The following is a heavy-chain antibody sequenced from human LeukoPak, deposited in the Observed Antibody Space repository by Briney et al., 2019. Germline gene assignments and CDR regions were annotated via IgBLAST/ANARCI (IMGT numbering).Heavy chain of an antibody. Sequence: PSETLSLTCAVYGGSFSGYYWSWVRQPPGKGLQWIGEINHTGSTRYTPSLKSRVTISVDTSQNQFSLKLSSVTAADTAVYYCARDGYSGSDALWGQGTLVTVSS. CDR1: GGSFSGYY. CDR3: ARDGYSGSDAL. J-gene: IGHJ4*02. D-gene: IGHD5-12*01. CDR2: INHTGST. V-gene: IGHV4-34*01.